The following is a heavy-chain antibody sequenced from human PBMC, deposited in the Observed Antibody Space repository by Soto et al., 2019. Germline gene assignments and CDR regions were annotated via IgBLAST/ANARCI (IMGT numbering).Heavy chain of an antibody. CDR1: GGSISSYY. CDR3: ARDKVNIGVDGIHYFYGMDV. CDR2: IYYSGST. D-gene: IGHD6-19*01. J-gene: IGHJ6*02. V-gene: IGHV4-59*01. Sequence: SETLSLTCTVSGGSISSYYWSWIRQPPGKGLEWIGYIYYSGSTKYNPSLKSRVTISVDTSKNQFSLKLSSVTAADTAVYYCARDKVNIGVDGIHYFYGMDVWGQGTTVTVSS.